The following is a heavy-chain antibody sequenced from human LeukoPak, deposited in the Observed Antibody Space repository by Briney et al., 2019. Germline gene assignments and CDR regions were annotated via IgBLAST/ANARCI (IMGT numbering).Heavy chain of an antibody. CDR1: GFTFDDYA. CDR2: ISWNSGRI. D-gene: IGHD7-27*01. Sequence: GRSLRLSCAASGFTFDDYAMHWVRQAPGKGLEWVSGISWNSGRIGYADSVKGRFTISRDNAKNSLYLQMNSLRAEDTALYYCAKGSDLGNPPGAYYYGMDVWGQGTTVTVSS. J-gene: IGHJ6*02. CDR3: AKGSDLGNPPGAYYYGMDV. V-gene: IGHV3-9*01.